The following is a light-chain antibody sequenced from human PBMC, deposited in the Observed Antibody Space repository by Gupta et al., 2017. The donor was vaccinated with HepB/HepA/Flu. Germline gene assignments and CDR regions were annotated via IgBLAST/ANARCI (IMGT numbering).Light chain of an antibody. J-gene: IGKJ1*01. CDR1: QNINSNS. CDR2: AIS. Sequence: EIVLTQSPGTLSLSPGERATLSCRASQNINSNSLAWYQQKFGQAPRLLIYAISTRATGIPDRFSGSGSGTEFTLSVSRLEPEEFAVYYCHQEGYSFRTFGQGTKVEAK. CDR3: HQEGYSFRT. V-gene: IGKV3-20*01.